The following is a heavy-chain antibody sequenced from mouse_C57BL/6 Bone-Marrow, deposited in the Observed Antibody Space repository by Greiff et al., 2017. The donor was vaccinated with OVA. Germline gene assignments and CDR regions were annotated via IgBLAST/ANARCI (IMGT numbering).Heavy chain of an antibody. CDR2: IRNKANGYTT. V-gene: IGHV7-3*01. J-gene: IGHJ3*01. CDR1: GFTFTDYY. Sequence: EVMLVESGGGLVQPGGSLSLSCAASGFTFTDYYMSWVRQPPGKALEWLGFIRNKANGYTTEYSASVKGRFTISRDNSQSILYLQMNALRAEDSATYYCARSLSAWFAYWGQGTLVTVSA. CDR3: ARSLSAWFAY. D-gene: IGHD3-1*01.